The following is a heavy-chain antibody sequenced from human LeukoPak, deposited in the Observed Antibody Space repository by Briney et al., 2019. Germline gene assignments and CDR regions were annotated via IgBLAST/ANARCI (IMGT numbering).Heavy chain of an antibody. CDR2: INPNINST. Sequence: ASVKLSCKASGSTFTGYYIHWVRQAPAQGLEWMGWINPNINSTNYAQKFQGRVTMTGDRSISTAYMELRRLRSDDTAVYYCARERTPGSGYGVDYWGQGTVVTVSS. CDR3: ARERTPGSGYGVDY. CDR1: GSTFTGYY. V-gene: IGHV1-2*02. D-gene: IGHD6-25*01. J-gene: IGHJ4*02.